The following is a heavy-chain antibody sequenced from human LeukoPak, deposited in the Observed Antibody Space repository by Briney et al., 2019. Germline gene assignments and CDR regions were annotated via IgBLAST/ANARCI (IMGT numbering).Heavy chain of an antibody. CDR2: ISWNSGSI. CDR1: GFTFDDYA. J-gene: IGHJ3*02. D-gene: IGHD4-17*01. V-gene: IGHV3-9*01. CDR3: AKDIGTVTTAFDI. Sequence: QTGGSLRLSCAASGFTFDDYAMHWVRQAPGKGLEWVSGISWNSGSIGYADSVKGRFTISRDNAKNSLYLQMNSLRAEDTALYYCAKDIGTVTTAFDIWGQGTMVTVSS.